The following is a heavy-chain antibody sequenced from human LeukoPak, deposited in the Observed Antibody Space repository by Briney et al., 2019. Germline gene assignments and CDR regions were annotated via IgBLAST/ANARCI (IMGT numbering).Heavy chain of an antibody. V-gene: IGHV3-30*04. CDR1: GFSFSNYA. J-gene: IGHJ4*02. Sequence: GRSLRLSCVASGFSFSNYAMHWVRQAPGMGLQWVAVISFDGSDKYYRDSVKGRFTISRDNSRNTVYLQIDSVGIEDTAIYYCASQSDSYGLPSDHWGQGTLVSVSS. D-gene: IGHD5-18*01. CDR3: ASQSDSYGLPSDH. CDR2: ISFDGSDK.